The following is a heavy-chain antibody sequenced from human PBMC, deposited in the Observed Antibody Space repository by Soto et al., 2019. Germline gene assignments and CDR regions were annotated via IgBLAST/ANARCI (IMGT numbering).Heavy chain of an antibody. D-gene: IGHD2-15*01. CDR1: GFTFSSYS. CDR2: ISSSSSYI. CDR3: ARGEDIVVVVAATGGFENYYYYMDV. J-gene: IGHJ6*03. V-gene: IGHV3-21*01. Sequence: GGSLRLSCAASGFTFSSYSMNWVRQAPGKGLEWVSSISSSSSYIYYADSVKGRFTISRDNAKNSLYLQMNSLRAEDTAVYDCARGEDIVVVVAATGGFENYYYYMDVWGKGTTVTVSS.